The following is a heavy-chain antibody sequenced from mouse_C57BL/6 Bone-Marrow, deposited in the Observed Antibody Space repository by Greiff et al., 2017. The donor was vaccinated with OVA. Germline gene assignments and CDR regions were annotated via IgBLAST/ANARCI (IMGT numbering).Heavy chain of an antibody. Sequence: EVMLVESGGGLVKPGGSLKLSCAASGFTFSSYAMSWVRQTPEKRLERVATISDGGSYTYYPDNVKGRFTISRDNAKNNLYLQMSHLKSEDTAMYYCARDDYGFFDYWGQGTTLTVSS. D-gene: IGHD2-4*01. CDR3: ARDDYGFFDY. CDR2: ISDGGSYT. V-gene: IGHV5-4*01. J-gene: IGHJ2*01. CDR1: GFTFSSYA.